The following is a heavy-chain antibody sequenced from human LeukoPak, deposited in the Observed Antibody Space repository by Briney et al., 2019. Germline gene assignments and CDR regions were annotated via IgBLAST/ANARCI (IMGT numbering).Heavy chain of an antibody. CDR1: GFTFSSYW. Sequence: GGSLRLSCAASGFTFSSYWMSWVRQAPGKGLEWVANIKQDGSEKYYVDSVKGRFTISRDNSKNTLYLQMNSLRAEDTAVYYCAKVGYSGYDWEYYFDYWGQGTLVTVSS. CDR3: AKVGYSGYDWEYYFDY. D-gene: IGHD5-12*01. V-gene: IGHV3-7*03. J-gene: IGHJ4*02. CDR2: IKQDGSEK.